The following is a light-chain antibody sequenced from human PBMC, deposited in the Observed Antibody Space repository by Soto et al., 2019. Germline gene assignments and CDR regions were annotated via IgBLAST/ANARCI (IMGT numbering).Light chain of an antibody. CDR3: QLYGISPH. CDR1: QTVSSSY. V-gene: IGKV3-20*01. Sequence: EIVLTQAPGTPALSPGERATLSCRASQTVSSSYLAWYQQKPGQAPRLLIYGASSRATGIPDRFSGSGSGTDFTLTISRLEPEDFAVYYCQLYGISPHFGQGTRLEIK. J-gene: IGKJ5*01. CDR2: GAS.